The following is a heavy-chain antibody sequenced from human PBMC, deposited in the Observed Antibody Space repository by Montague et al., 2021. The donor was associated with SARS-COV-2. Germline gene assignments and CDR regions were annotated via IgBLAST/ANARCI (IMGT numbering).Heavy chain of an antibody. CDR1: GDSVSSTSVA. J-gene: IGHJ4*02. D-gene: IGHD2-2*01. V-gene: IGHV6-1*01. Sequence: CAISGDSVSSTSVAWNWIRQSSSRGLEWLGRTYFTSKWSSEYALSVKSRLIISPDTSKNQFSLRLMSVTPDDTAVYYCARSYCSSTSCYPIDYWSQGTLVTVSS. CDR3: ARSYCSSTSCYPIDY. CDR2: TYFTSKWSS.